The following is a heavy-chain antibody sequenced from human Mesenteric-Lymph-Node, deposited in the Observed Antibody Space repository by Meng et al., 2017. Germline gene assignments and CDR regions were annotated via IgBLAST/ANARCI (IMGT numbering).Heavy chain of an antibody. J-gene: IGHJ6*02. CDR2: IIPIFGTA. CDR1: GGTFSSYA. CDR3: ARDLDIVVVPAAMPYYYYGMDV. V-gene: IGHV1-69*05. Sequence: SVKVSCKASGGTFSSYAISWVRQAPGQGLEWMGGIIPIFGTANYVQKFQGRVTITTDESTSTAYMELSSLRSEDTAVYYCARDLDIVVVPAAMPYYYYGMDVWGQGTTVTVSS. D-gene: IGHD2-2*01.